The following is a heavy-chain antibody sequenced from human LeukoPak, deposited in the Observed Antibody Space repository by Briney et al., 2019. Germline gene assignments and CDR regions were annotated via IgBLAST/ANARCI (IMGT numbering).Heavy chain of an antibody. J-gene: IGHJ5*02. CDR3: AKDRLRYSSSWYSGDWFDP. D-gene: IGHD6-13*01. V-gene: IGHV3-48*01. Sequence: GGSLRLSCAASGFTFSTYDMNWVRQAPGKGLEWVSYISRSSIIYYADSVKGRFTISRDNSKNTLYLQMNSLRAEDTAVYYCAKDRLRYSSSWYSGDWFDPWGQGTLVTVSS. CDR1: GFTFSTYD. CDR2: ISRSSII.